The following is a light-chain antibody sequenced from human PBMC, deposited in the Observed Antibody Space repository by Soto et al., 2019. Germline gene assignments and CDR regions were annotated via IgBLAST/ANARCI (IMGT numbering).Light chain of an antibody. CDR2: GVT. CDR3: SSYAGSNNYV. V-gene: IGLV2-8*01. J-gene: IGLJ1*01. CDR1: SSDVGGYNY. Sequence: QSVLTQPPSASGSAGQSVTISCTGTSSDVGGYNYVSWYQQHPGKAPKLMIYGVTKRPSGVPDRFSGSKSGNTASLTVSGLQAEDEAYYYCSSYAGSNNYVFGTGTKVTVL.